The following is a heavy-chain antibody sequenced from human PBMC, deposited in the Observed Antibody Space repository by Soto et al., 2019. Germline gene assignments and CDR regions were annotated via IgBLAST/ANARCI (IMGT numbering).Heavy chain of an antibody. Sequence: SSETLSLTCTVSCGSISSSSYYWGWIRQPPGKGLEWIGSIYYSGSTYYNPSLKSRVTISVDTSKNQFSLKLSSVTAADTAVYYCARTPGVLDYVYYYYMDVWGKGTTVTVSS. V-gene: IGHV4-39*01. CDR2: IYYSGST. D-gene: IGHD4-17*01. J-gene: IGHJ6*03. CDR1: CGSISSSSYY. CDR3: ARTPGVLDYVYYYYMDV.